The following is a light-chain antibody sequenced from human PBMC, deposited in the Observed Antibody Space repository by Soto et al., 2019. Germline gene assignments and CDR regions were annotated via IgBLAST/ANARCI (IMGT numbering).Light chain of an antibody. CDR2: DAS. J-gene: IGKJ4*01. CDR1: QNISGY. Sequence: IVLTQSPATLSLSPWERATLSCRASQNISGYLAWYQQKPGQAPRLLIYDASSRATGIPARFSGSGSGTDFTLTISSLQSEDFGIYYCQQYNNWPLTFGGGTKVDIK. V-gene: IGKV3-11*01. CDR3: QQYNNWPLT.